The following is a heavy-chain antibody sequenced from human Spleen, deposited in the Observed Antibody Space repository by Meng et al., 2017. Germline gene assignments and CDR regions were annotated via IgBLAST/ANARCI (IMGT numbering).Heavy chain of an antibody. Sequence: SETLSLTCAVSGYSISSGYYWGWIRQPPGKGLEWIGSIYHSGSTYYNPSLKSRVTISVDTSKNQFSLKLSSVTAADTAVYYCAIERGAVDYWGQGTLVTVSS. J-gene: IGHJ4*02. D-gene: IGHD1-1*01. CDR1: GYSISSGYY. V-gene: IGHV4-38-2*01. CDR3: AIERGAVDY. CDR2: IYHSGST.